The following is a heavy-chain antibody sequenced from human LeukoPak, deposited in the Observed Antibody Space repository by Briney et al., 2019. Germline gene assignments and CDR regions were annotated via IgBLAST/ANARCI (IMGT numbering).Heavy chain of an antibody. V-gene: IGHV4-59*01. CDR3: ARERGDFWSGYYGDYYYGMDV. CDR2: IYYSGST. CDR1: GFTFSSYA. D-gene: IGHD3-3*01. Sequence: PGGSLRLSCAASGFTFSSYAMSWIRQPPGKGLEWIGYIYYSGSTNYNPSLKSRVTISVDTSKNQFSLKLSSVTAADTAVYYCARERGDFWSGYYGDYYYGMDVWGQGTTVTVSS. J-gene: IGHJ6*02.